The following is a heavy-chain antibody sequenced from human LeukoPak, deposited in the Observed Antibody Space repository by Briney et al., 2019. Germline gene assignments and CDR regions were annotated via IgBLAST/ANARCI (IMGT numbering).Heavy chain of an antibody. V-gene: IGHV3-30*18. CDR2: ISFDGSNK. CDR1: GFTFSSNG. J-gene: IGHJ5*02. D-gene: IGHD4-17*01. Sequence: PGRSLRLSCAASGFTFSSNGMHWVRQAPGKGLEWVAVISFDGSNKYYADSVKGRFTISRDNSKNTLYLHMTSPRPDDTAVYYCAKTTGGWFDPWGQGILVTVSS. CDR3: AKTTGGWFDP.